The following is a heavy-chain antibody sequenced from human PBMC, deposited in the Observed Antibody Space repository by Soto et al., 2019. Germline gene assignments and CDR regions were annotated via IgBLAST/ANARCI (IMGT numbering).Heavy chain of an antibody. D-gene: IGHD2-15*01. CDR2: IIPIFGTA. CDR1: GGTFSSYA. V-gene: IGHV1-69*01. J-gene: IGHJ5*02. CDR3: ARDRGYCSGGSCLGWFDP. Sequence: QVQLVQSGAEVKKPGSSVKVSCKAPGGTFSSYAISWVRQAPGQGLEWMGGIIPIFGTANYAQKFQGRVTITADESTSTAYMELSSLRSEDTAVYYCARDRGYCSGGSCLGWFDPWGQGTLVTVSS.